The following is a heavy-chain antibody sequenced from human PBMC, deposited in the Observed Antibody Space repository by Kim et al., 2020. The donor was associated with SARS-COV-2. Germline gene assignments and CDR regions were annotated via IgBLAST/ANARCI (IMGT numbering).Heavy chain of an antibody. Sequence: GGSLRLSCAASGFTFSSYGMHWVRQAPGKGLEWVAVIWYDGSNKYYADSVKGRFTISRDNSKNTLYLQMNSLRAEDTAVYYCARDYYDSSGYYETTSYYFDYWGQGTLVTVSS. CDR3: ARDYYDSSGYYETTSYYFDY. CDR1: GFTFSSYG. CDR2: IWYDGSNK. V-gene: IGHV3-33*01. J-gene: IGHJ4*02. D-gene: IGHD3-22*01.